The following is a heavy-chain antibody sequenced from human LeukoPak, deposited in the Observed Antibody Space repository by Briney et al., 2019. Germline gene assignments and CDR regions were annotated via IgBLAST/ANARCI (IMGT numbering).Heavy chain of an antibody. CDR2: IYYSGST. CDR3: ARSPDWYNWFDP. D-gene: IGHD3/OR15-3a*01. J-gene: IGHJ5*02. V-gene: IGHV4-39*07. CDR1: GGSISSSSYY. Sequence: SETLPLTCTVSGGSISSSSYYWGWIRQPPGKGLEWIGSIYYSGSTYYNPSLKSRVTISVDTSKNQFSLKLSSVTAADTAVYYCARSPDWYNWFDPWGQGTLVTVSS.